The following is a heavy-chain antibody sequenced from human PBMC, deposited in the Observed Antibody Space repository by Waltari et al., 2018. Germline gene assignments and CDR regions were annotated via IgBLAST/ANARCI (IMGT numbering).Heavy chain of an antibody. D-gene: IGHD6-19*01. V-gene: IGHV4-59*01. CDR2: IYYSGST. CDR3: ARAEGYSSGWYWFDP. CDR1: GGSISSYY. J-gene: IGHJ5*02. Sequence: QVQLQESGPGLVKPSETLSLTCPVSGGSISSYYWSLLRQPPGKGLEWIGYIYYSGSTNYNPSLKSRVTISVDTPKNQFSLKLSSVTAADTAVYYCARAEGYSSGWYWFDPWGQGTLVTVSS.